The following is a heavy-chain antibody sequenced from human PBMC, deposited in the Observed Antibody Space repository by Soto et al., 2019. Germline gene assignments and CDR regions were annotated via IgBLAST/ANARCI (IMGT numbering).Heavy chain of an antibody. J-gene: IGHJ6*03. Sequence: EVQLVESGGGLVQHGGSLRLSCAASGFNFSSYWMSWVRQAPGKGLEWVANIKQDGSEKYYVDSVKGRFTISRDNAKNSRYLQMNSLRAEDTAVYYCAREVWDIVVVPIAMDVWGKGTTVTVSS. CDR2: IKQDGSEK. V-gene: IGHV3-7*01. CDR1: GFNFSSYW. CDR3: AREVWDIVVVPIAMDV. D-gene: IGHD2-2*01.